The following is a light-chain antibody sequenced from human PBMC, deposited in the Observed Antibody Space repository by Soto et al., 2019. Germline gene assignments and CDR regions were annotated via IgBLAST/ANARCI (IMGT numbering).Light chain of an antibody. J-gene: IGKJ4*01. V-gene: IGKV1-5*01. CDR2: DAS. Sequence: DIQMTQSPSTLSASVGDRVTITCRASQSVSAWLAWYQQKPGKAPKLLIYDASSLESGVPSRFSGSGSGTEFTLTISSLQPEDVATYYCQKHDGAPLTFGGGTKVDIK. CDR1: QSVSAW. CDR3: QKHDGAPLT.